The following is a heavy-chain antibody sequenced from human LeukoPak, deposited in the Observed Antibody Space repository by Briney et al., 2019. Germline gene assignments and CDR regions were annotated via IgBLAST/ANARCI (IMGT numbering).Heavy chain of an antibody. CDR1: GFTFSSYD. CDR2: IGTAGDT. J-gene: IGHJ4*02. CDR3: ASGAIYCSGGSCYAQPLGYPRTYFDY. Sequence: GGSLRLSCAASGFTFSSYDMHWVRQATGKGLEWVSAIGTAGDTYYPGSVKGRFTISRENAKNSLYLQMNSLRAGATAVYYCASGAIYCSGGSCYAQPLGYPRTYFDYWGQGTLVTVSS. V-gene: IGHV3-13*01. D-gene: IGHD2-15*01.